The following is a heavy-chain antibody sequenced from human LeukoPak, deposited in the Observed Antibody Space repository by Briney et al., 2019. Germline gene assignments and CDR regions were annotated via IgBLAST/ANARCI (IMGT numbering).Heavy chain of an antibody. J-gene: IGHJ4*02. D-gene: IGHD1-26*01. CDR2: IYYSGST. Sequence: SETLSLTCTVSGGSISSYYWSWIRQPPGKGLEWIGYIYYSGSTNYNPSLKSRVTISVDTSKNQFSLKLSSVTAADTAVYYCARENSGSYAFDYWGQGTLVTVSS. V-gene: IGHV4-59*01. CDR1: GGSISSYY. CDR3: ARENSGSYAFDY.